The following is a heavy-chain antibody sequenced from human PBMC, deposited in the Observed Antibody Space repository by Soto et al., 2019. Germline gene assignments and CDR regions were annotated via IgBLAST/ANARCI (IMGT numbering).Heavy chain of an antibody. Sequence: PGGSLRLSCAASGFTVSSNYMSWVRQAPGKGLEWVSVIYSGGSTYYADSVKGRFTISRDNSKNTLYLQMNSLRAEDTAVYYCARERVDKAMVVSYYYYYMDVWGKGTTVTVSS. CDR1: GFTVSSNY. CDR2: IYSGGST. V-gene: IGHV3-66*01. D-gene: IGHD5-18*01. J-gene: IGHJ6*03. CDR3: ARERVDKAMVVSYYYYYMDV.